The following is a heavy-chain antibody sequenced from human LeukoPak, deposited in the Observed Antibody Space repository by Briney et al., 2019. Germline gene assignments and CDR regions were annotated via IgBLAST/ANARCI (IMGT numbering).Heavy chain of an antibody. V-gene: IGHV4-39*07. CDR2: IYYSGST. J-gene: IGHJ5*02. Sequence: SETLSLTCIVSGGSISSSSYYWGWIRQPPGKGLEWIGSIYYSGSTYYNPSLKSRVTISVDTSKNQFSLKLSSVTAADTAVYYCASSGWFREGWFDPWGQGTLVTVSS. CDR1: GGSISSSSYY. CDR3: ASSGWFREGWFDP. D-gene: IGHD6-19*01.